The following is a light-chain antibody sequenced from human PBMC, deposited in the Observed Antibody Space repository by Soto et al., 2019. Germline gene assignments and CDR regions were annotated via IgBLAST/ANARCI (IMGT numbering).Light chain of an antibody. CDR1: SSDVGGYNY. J-gene: IGLJ1*01. Sequence: QSALTQPPSASGSPGQSVTISCTGTSSDVGGYNYVSWYQQHPGKAPKVMIYEVSKRPSGVPDRFSGSKSGNTASLTVSGLQAEDEAYYYCSSYAGSNNYVFGTGTKVTVL. CDR2: EVS. CDR3: SSYAGSNNYV. V-gene: IGLV2-8*01.